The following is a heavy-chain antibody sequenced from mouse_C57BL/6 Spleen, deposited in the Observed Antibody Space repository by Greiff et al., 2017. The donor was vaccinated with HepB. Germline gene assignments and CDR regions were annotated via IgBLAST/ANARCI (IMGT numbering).Heavy chain of an antibody. CDR1: GYTFTSYG. D-gene: IGHD1-1*02. CDR2: IYPRSGNT. J-gene: IGHJ1*03. Sequence: VQLQQSGAELARPGASVKLSCKASGYTFTSYGISWVKQRTGQGLEWIGEIYPRSGNTYYNEKFKGKATLTADKSSSTAYMELRSLTSEDSAVYFCASDYVSEAYWYFDVWGTGTTVTVSS. CDR3: ASDYVSEAYWYFDV. V-gene: IGHV1-81*01.